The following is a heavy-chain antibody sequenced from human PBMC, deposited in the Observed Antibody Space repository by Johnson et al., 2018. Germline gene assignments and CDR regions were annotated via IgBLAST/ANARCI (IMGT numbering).Heavy chain of an antibody. CDR2: ISYDGRDK. CDR3: ARDGATWSGNAFDI. CDR1: GFTFSDYG. D-gene: IGHD3-3*01. V-gene: IGHV3-30*03. J-gene: IGHJ3*02. Sequence: QVQLQESGGGVVQPGRSLRLSCAASGFTFSDYGIHWVRQAPGKGLEWVAIISYDGRDKYYADSVKGRFTISRDNSKNTRYLQMNSLRAEDTAVYYCARDGATWSGNAFDIWGQGTMVTVSS.